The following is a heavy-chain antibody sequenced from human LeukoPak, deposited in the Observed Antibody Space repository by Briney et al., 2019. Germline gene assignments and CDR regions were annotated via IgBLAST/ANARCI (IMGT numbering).Heavy chain of an antibody. D-gene: IGHD5-12*01. CDR3: VRDGGVSGYDLLDY. J-gene: IGHJ4*02. V-gene: IGHV3-7*01. Sequence: GGSLRLSCAAPGFTFSNYWMTWVRQAPGKGLEWVAHINQNGSEEHYMDSAKARFTISRDNAKNSLSLQMNSLRAEDTAVYYCVRDGGVSGYDLLDYWGQGTLVTVSS. CDR1: GFTFSNYW. CDR2: INQNGSEE.